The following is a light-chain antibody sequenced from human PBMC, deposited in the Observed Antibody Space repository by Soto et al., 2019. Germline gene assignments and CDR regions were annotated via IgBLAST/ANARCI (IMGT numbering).Light chain of an antibody. CDR3: SLSDSGGRI. CDR2: DTD. V-gene: IGLV7-46*01. CDR1: TETVTSGHY. J-gene: IGLJ2*01. Sequence: QAVVTQEPSLTVSPGGTVTLTRGSSTETVTSGHYPYWFQQKPGQAPRTLIHDTDNKHSWTPARFSGSLLGGKAALTLSGAQPEDEAEYYCSLSDSGGRIFGGGTKLTVL.